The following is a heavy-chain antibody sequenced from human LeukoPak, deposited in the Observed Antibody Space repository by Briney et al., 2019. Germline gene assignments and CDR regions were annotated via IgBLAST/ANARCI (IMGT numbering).Heavy chain of an antibody. CDR1: GFTFSSYW. CDR2: IKQDGSEK. D-gene: IGHD3-16*02. Sequence: GGSLRLSCAASGFTFSSYWMSWVRQAPGKGLEWVANIKQDGSEKYYVDSVKGRFTISRDNAKNSLYLQMNSLRAEDTAVYYCASLGGDYDYVWGSYRPGGEGFDYWGQGTLVTVSS. J-gene: IGHJ4*02. V-gene: IGHV3-7*01. CDR3: ASLGGDYDYVWGSYRPGGEGFDY.